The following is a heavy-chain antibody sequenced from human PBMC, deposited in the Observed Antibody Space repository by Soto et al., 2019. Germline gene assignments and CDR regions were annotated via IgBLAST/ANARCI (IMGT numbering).Heavy chain of an antibody. CDR3: ARHPERIAEIGWFDP. CDR1: GFTFSSYS. Sequence: EVQLVESGGGLVQPGGSLRLSCAASGFTFSSYSMNWVRQAPGKGLEWVSYISSSSSTIYYADSVKGRFTISRDNVKNSLYLQMNSLRAEDTAVYYCARHPERIAEIGWFDPWGQGTLVTVSS. J-gene: IGHJ5*02. D-gene: IGHD6-13*01. V-gene: IGHV3-48*01. CDR2: ISSSSSTI.